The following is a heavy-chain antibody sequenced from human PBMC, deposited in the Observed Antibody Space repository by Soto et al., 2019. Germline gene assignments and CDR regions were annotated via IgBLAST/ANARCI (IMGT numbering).Heavy chain of an antibody. V-gene: IGHV4-30-2*01. CDR1: GGSISSGGSS. Sequence: QLQLQESGSGLVKPSQTLSLTCAVSGGSISSGGSSWSWIRQPPGKGLEWSGYIYHSGSTYYNPSLKSRVPIAVDRSKNQFSLKLCSVTAADTAVYYCARAGDSSGPVALGYWGQGTLVTVSS. D-gene: IGHD6-19*01. J-gene: IGHJ4*02. CDR2: IYHSGST. CDR3: ARAGDSSGPVALGY.